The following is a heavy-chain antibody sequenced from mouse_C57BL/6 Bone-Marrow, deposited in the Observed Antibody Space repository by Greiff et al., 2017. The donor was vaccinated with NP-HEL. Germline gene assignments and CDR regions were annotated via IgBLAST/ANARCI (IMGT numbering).Heavy chain of an antibody. CDR3: ARDYYGSSSFAY. V-gene: IGHV1-82*01. CDR2: IHPGDGDI. D-gene: IGHD1-1*01. J-gene: IGHJ3*01. CDR1: GYAFSSSW. Sequence: VEPGASVKISCKAFGYAFSSSWMNWAKQRPGKGLEWIGRIHPGDGDINYNGKFKGKATLTADKSSSTAYMQLSSLTSEDSAVYFCARDYYGSSSFAYWGQGTLVTVSA.